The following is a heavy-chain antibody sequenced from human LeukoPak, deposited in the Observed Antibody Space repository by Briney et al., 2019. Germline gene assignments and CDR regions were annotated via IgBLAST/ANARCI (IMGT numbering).Heavy chain of an antibody. CDR3: ARARWLQLRAFDI. CDR1: GGSISSYY. CDR2: IYYSGST. Sequence: SETLSLTCTVSGGSISSYYWSWIRQPPGKGLEWIGYIYYSGSTNYNPSLKSRVTISVDTSKNQFSLNLSSVTAADTAVYYCARARWLQLRAFDIWGQGTLVTVSS. J-gene: IGHJ3*02. V-gene: IGHV4-59*12. D-gene: IGHD5-24*01.